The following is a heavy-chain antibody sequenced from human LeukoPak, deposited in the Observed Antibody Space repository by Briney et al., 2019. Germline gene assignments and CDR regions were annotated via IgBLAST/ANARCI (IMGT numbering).Heavy chain of an antibody. D-gene: IGHD4-23*01. J-gene: IGHJ4*02. CDR1: GFTFSNDW. V-gene: IGHV3-7*03. CDR2: INQDGSGK. CDR3: ARGLRWVDY. Sequence: PGGSLRLSCAASGFTFSNDWMNWARRAPGQGLEWVANINQDGSGKYYVDSVKGRFTISRDNAKNSLFLQMNSLRAEDTAVYYCARGLRWVDYWGQGTLVTVSS.